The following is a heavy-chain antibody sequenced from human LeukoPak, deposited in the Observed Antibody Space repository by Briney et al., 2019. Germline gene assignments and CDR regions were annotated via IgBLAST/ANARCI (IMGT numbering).Heavy chain of an antibody. J-gene: IGHJ4*02. Sequence: GSLRLSCAASGFTFSPSWMHWVRQAPGKGLEWVSCINNDGSYINYADSVKCRFTISRDNAKNTLNLQMNSLRAEDTAVYFCARDGSAYNFDYWGQGVLVTVSS. V-gene: IGHV3-74*01. D-gene: IGHD5-24*01. CDR1: GFTFSPSW. CDR3: ARDGSAYNFDY. CDR2: INNDGSYI.